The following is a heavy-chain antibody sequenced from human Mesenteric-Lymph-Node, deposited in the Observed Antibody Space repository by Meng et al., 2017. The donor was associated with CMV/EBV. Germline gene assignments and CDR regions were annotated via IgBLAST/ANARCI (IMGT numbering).Heavy chain of an antibody. Sequence: ETLSLTCAASGFTVSSCYMNWVRQAPGKGLEWVAVIYSGGSTYYADSVKGRFTISRDNSKNTLYLQINSLRAEDTAVYYCARGSQAAAGIVYWGQGTLVTVSS. D-gene: IGHD6-13*01. CDR3: ARGSQAAAGIVY. V-gene: IGHV3-53*01. CDR1: GFTVSSCY. CDR2: IYSGGST. J-gene: IGHJ4*02.